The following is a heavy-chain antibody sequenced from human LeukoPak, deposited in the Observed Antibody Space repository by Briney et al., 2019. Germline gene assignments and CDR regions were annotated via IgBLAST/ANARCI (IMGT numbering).Heavy chain of an antibody. CDR3: ARGEVVVVPAARDNWFDP. CDR2: ISSSSSYI. J-gene: IGHJ5*02. D-gene: IGHD2-2*01. V-gene: IGHV3-21*01. CDR1: GFTFSSYS. Sequence: PGGSLRLSCAASGFTFSSYSMNWVRQAPGKGLEWVSSISSSSSYIYYADSVKGRFTISRDNAKNSLYLQMNSLRAEDTAVYYCARGEVVVVPAARDNWFDPWGQGTLVTVSS.